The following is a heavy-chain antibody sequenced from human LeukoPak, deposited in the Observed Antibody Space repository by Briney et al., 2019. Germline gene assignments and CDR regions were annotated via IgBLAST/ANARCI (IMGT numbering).Heavy chain of an antibody. Sequence: SETLSLTCTVSGGSIRSYYWSWIRQAPGKGLEWIGFISYSGYTSYSPSLKSRVAISVDTSKSQFSLRLSTMTAADTAIYYCARGRNDNGGMFFDSWAQGTLVTVSS. V-gene: IGHV4-59*01. CDR1: GGSIRSYY. D-gene: IGHD4-23*01. CDR2: ISYSGYT. CDR3: ARGRNDNGGMFFDS. J-gene: IGHJ4*02.